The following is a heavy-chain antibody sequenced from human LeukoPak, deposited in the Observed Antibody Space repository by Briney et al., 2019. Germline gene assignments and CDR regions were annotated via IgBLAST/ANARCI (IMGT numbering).Heavy chain of an antibody. Sequence: SQTLSLTCAVSGGSISSGGYSWSWIRQPPGKGLEWIGYIYHSGSTYYNPSLKSRVTISVDRSKNQFPLKLSSVTAADTAVYYCARAPYRGVNWFDPWGQGTLVTVSS. D-gene: IGHD2-21*01. J-gene: IGHJ5*02. CDR1: GGSISSGGYS. V-gene: IGHV4-30-2*01. CDR2: IYHSGST. CDR3: ARAPYRGVNWFDP.